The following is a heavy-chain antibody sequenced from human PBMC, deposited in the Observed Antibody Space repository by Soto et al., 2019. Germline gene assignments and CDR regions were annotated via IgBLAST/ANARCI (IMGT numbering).Heavy chain of an antibody. Sequence: QVQLVESGGGVVQPGRSLRLSCAASGFTFSSYAMHWVRQAPGKGLEWVAVISYDGSNKYYADSVKGRFTISRDNSKNTLYLQMNSLRAEDTAVYYCAKRSCSDLRSYPDMVCYYYYGMDVWGQGTTVTVSS. CDR2: ISYDGSNK. J-gene: IGHJ6*02. CDR1: GFTFSSYA. CDR3: AKRSCSDLRSYPDMVCYYYYGMDV. D-gene: IGHD3-10*01. V-gene: IGHV3-30-3*01.